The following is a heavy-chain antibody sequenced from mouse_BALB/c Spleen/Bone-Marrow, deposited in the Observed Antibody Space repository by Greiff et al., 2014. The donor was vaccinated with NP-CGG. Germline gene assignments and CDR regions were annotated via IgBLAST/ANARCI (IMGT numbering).Heavy chain of an antibody. V-gene: IGHV5-9-3*01. CDR3: TRQRGDYAMDY. J-gene: IGHJ4*01. D-gene: IGHD1-1*02. CDR1: GFTFSSYG. Sequence: EVKVEESGGGLVEPGGSLKLSCAASGFTFSSYGVSWVRQTPEKRLEWVATISNGGNYTYYPDSVKGRFTISRDNAKNTLYLQMSSLRSEDTAMYYCTRQRGDYAMDYWGQGTSVTVSS. CDR2: ISNGGNYT.